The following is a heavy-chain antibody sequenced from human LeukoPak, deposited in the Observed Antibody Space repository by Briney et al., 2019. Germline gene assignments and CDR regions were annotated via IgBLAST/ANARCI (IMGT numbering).Heavy chain of an antibody. Sequence: GGSLSLYCAASGFTVSSNYMSWVRQAPGKGLEWVSVIYSGGSTYYADSVKGRFTISRDNSKNTLYLQMNSLRAEGTAVYYCARDGDGAFNIWGQGTMVTVSS. D-gene: IGHD7-27*01. V-gene: IGHV3-53*01. CDR2: IYSGGST. CDR3: ARDGDGAFNI. J-gene: IGHJ3*02. CDR1: GFTVSSNY.